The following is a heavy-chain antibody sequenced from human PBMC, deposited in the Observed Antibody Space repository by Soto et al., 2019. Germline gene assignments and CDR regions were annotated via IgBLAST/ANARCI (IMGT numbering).Heavy chain of an antibody. CDR1: GFTVSSNY. V-gene: IGHV3-53*01. CDR2: IYSGGGT. CDR3: ARSYDILREFDP. D-gene: IGHD3-9*01. Sequence: GGSLRLSCAASGFTVSSNYMSWVRQAPGKGLEWVSVIYSGGGTYYADSVKGRFTISRDNSKNTVYLQMNSLRAEDTAVYYCARSYDILREFDPWGQGTLVTVSS. J-gene: IGHJ5*02.